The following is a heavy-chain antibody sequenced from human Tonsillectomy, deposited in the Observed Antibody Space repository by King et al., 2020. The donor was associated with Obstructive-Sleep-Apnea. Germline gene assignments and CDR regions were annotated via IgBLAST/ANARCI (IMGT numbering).Heavy chain of an antibody. J-gene: IGHJ4*02. CDR3: AMAPKIQPFDY. V-gene: IGHV4-39*07. CDR1: GGSISSSRYY. D-gene: IGHD5-18*01. Sequence: LQLQESGPGLVKPSETLSLTCTVSGGSISSSRYYWGWIRQPPWKWLEWIGSIYYSGSTYSNPSLKSRVTISVDKSKNQFSLKLSSVTAADTAVYYCAMAPKIQPFDYWGQGTLVTVSS. CDR2: IYYSGST.